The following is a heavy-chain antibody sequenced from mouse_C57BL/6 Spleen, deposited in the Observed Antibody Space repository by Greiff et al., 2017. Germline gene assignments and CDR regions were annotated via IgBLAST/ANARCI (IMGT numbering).Heavy chain of an antibody. J-gene: IGHJ2*01. D-gene: IGHD2-5*01. CDR3: AKVTVNSYDY. CDR1: GYAFSSSW. V-gene: IGHV1-82*01. Sequence: QVQLQQSGPELVKPGASVKISCKASGYAFSSSWMNWVKQRPGKGLEWIGRIYPGDGDTNYNGKFKGKATLTADKSSSTAYMQLSSLTSEDSAVSFCAKVTVNSYDYWGQGTTLTVSS. CDR2: IYPGDGDT.